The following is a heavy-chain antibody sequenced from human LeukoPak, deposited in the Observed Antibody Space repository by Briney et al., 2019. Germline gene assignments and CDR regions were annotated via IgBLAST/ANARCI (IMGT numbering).Heavy chain of an antibody. V-gene: IGHV3-48*03. J-gene: IGHJ4*02. CDR2: ISSSGSTI. CDR3: ARELYSGSYNY. CDR1: GFTFSNYE. Sequence: GGSLRLSCAASGFTFSNYEMNWVRQAPGKGLEWVSYISSSGSTIFYADSVKGRFTITRDNAKNSLYLQMNSLRAEDTAVYYCARELYSGSYNYWGQGTLVTVSS. D-gene: IGHD1-26*01.